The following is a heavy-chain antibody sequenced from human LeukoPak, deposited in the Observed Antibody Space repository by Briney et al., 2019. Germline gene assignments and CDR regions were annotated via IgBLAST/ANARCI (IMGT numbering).Heavy chain of an antibody. V-gene: IGHV1-69*04. Sequence: ASVKVSGKASGGTFSSYAISWVRQAPGQGLEWMGRIIPILGIANYAQKFRGRVTITADKSTSTAYMELSSLRSEDTAVYYCARELDIVVVVAATFYDAFDIWGQGTMVTVSS. D-gene: IGHD2-15*01. CDR3: ARELDIVVVVAATFYDAFDI. CDR1: GGTFSSYA. CDR2: IIPILGIA. J-gene: IGHJ3*02.